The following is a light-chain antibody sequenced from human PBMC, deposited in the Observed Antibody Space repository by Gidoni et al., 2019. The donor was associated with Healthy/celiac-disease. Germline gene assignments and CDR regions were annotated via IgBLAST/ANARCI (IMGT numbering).Light chain of an antibody. CDR1: QGVSSY. V-gene: IGKV3D-11*01. CDR3: QQRSNWHPDT. Sequence: EIVLTQSPATLSLSPGERATLSCRASQGVSSYLARYQQKPGQAPRLLLYDDSNRTTGIPARFSGGGPATNFTIPISSIEPEDFAVYYCQQRSNWHPDTFGQGTRLEIK. J-gene: IGKJ5*01. CDR2: DDS.